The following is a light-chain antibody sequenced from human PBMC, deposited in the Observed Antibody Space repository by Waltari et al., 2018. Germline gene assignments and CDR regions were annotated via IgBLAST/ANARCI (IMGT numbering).Light chain of an antibody. J-gene: IGLJ3*02. CDR3: ATWDDRLNGWV. V-gene: IGLV1-44*01. CDR2: TND. Sequence: YHHLSGSAPQLRIYTNDQRPSGVPDRFSGAKSGTSASLAISGLQSDDEGHYYCATWDDRLNGWVFGGVTKLTVL.